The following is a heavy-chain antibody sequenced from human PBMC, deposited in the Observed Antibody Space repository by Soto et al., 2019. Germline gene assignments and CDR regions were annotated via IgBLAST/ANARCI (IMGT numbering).Heavy chain of an antibody. D-gene: IGHD3-3*01. Sequence: QVQLVQSGAEGKKPGASVKVSCKASGYTFTSYDINWVRQATGQGLEWMGWMNPNSGNTGYAQKSXGXXTMTRNTSISTAYMELSSLRSEDTAVYYCARGLEWSRSLAPWGQGTLVPVSS. CDR1: GYTFTSYD. V-gene: IGHV1-8*01. J-gene: IGHJ5*02. CDR3: ARGLEWSRSLAP. CDR2: MNPNSGNT.